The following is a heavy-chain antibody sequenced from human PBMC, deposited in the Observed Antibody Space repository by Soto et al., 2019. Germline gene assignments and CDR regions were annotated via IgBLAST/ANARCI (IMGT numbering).Heavy chain of an antibody. V-gene: IGHV3-30*18. CDR1: GFTFSSYG. J-gene: IGHJ4*02. CDR3: AKGGYGSGASCYPFDY. Sequence: QVQLVESGGGVVQPGRSLRLSCAASGFTFSSYGMHWVRQAPGKGLEWVAVISYDGSNKYYADSVKGRFTISRDNSKTRLYLQMNSLRAEDTAVYYCAKGGYGSGASCYPFDYWGQGTLVTVSA. D-gene: IGHD2-15*01. CDR2: ISYDGSNK.